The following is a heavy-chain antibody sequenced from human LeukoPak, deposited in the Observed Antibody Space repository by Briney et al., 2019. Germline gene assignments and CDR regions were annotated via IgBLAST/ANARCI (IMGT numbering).Heavy chain of an antibody. Sequence: ASVKVSCKASGYTFINYVITWLRQAPGQGPGWMGWINPYSGNTNYAQKFQGRVTMTADTFTSTAYMELRSLRSDDAAVYYCARWNYYGSGRDYYYGMDVWGQGTTVTVSS. D-gene: IGHD3-10*01. J-gene: IGHJ6*02. CDR1: GYTFINYV. CDR3: ARWNYYGSGRDYYYGMDV. V-gene: IGHV1-18*01. CDR2: INPYSGNT.